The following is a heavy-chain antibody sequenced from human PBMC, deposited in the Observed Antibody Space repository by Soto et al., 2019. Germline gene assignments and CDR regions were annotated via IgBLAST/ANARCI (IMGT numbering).Heavy chain of an antibody. CDR3: ARGSSGWYAP. CDR1: GYSFTNYD. CDR2: MSPNSGNT. J-gene: IGHJ5*02. D-gene: IGHD6-19*01. Sequence: QVQLVQSGAEVKKPGASVKVSCKASGYSFTNYDISWVRQATGQGLEWMAWMSPNSGNTGYAQKFQGRVTLTRDISISTAYMELSSLRSEDTAVYYCARGSSGWYAPWGQGTLVTVSS. V-gene: IGHV1-8*01.